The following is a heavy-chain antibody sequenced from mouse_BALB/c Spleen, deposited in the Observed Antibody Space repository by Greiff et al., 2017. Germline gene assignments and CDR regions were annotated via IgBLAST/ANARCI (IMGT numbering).Heavy chain of an antibody. V-gene: IGHV1-9*01. CDR3: ARWRTGTGYYAMDY. Sequence: QVQLQQSGAELMKPGASVKISCKATGYTFSSYWIEWVKQRPGHGLEWIGEILPGSGSTNYNEKFKGKATFTADTSSNTAYMQLSSLTSEDSAVYYCARWRTGTGYYAMDYWGQGTSVTVSS. CDR1: GYTFSSYW. D-gene: IGHD4-1*01. CDR2: ILPGSGST. J-gene: IGHJ4*01.